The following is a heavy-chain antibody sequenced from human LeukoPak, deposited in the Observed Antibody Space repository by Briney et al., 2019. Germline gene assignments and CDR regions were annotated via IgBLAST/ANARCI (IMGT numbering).Heavy chain of an antibody. J-gene: IGHJ6*02. CDR2: IWYDGSNK. CDR1: GFTFSSYG. Sequence: GGSLRLSCAASGFTFSSYGMHWVRQAPGKGLEWVAVIWYDGSNKYYADSVKGRFTISRDNSKNTLYLQMNSPRAEDTAVYYCARDKICSGGSCYSDYYYYYGMDVWGQGTTVTVSS. CDR3: ARDKICSGGSCYSDYYYYYGMDV. V-gene: IGHV3-33*01. D-gene: IGHD2-15*01.